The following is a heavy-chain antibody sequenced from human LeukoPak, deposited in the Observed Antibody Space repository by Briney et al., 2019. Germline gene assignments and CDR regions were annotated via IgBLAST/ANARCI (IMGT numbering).Heavy chain of an antibody. CDR2: IYADGYT. J-gene: IGHJ3*01. CDR1: GISVSNDY. V-gene: IGHV3-53*04. Sequence: HSGGSLRLSCAASGISVSNDYMSWVRQASGKGLEWVSAIYADGYTRDAASVKGRFSISRHNSKDTVYLQMDNLRPEGTAVYYCARDRRGEKDFDVWGPGTMVTVSS. CDR3: ARDRRGEKDFDV.